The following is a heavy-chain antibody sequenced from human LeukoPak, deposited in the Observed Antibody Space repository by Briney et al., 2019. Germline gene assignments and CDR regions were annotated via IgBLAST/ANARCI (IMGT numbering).Heavy chain of an antibody. CDR1: GFTLSSYW. D-gene: IGHD3-16*01. CDR2: IKQDGSEK. CDR3: ARDGGVNYFDY. Sequence: PGGSLRLSCAASGFTLSSYWMSWVRQAPGKGLEWVANIKQDGSEKYYVDSVKGRFTISRDNAKNSLYLQMNSLRAEDTAVYYCARDGGVNYFDYWGQGTLVTVSS. J-gene: IGHJ4*02. V-gene: IGHV3-7*01.